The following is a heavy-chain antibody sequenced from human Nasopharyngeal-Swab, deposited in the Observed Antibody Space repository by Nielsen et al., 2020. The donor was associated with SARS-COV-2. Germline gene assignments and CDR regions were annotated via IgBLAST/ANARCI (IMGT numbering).Heavy chain of an antibody. CDR2: IYHSGST. CDR1: GGSISSSNW. D-gene: IGHD1-26*01. V-gene: IGHV4-4*02. J-gene: IGHJ6*03. CDR3: ARGTLKLLDYYYYYYYMDV. Sequence: GSLRLSCAVSGGSISSSNWWSWVRQPPGKGLEWIGEIYHSGSTNYNPSLKSRVTISVDKSKNQFSLKLSSVTAADTAVYYCARGTLKLLDYYYYYYYMDVWGKGTTVTVSS.